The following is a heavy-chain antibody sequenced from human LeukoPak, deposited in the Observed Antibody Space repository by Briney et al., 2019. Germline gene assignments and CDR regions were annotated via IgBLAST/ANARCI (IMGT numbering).Heavy chain of an antibody. CDR1: GYTFTSYY. CDR2: INPSGGST. J-gene: IGHJ4*02. CDR3: ARPASYCSSTSCRGYYFDY. D-gene: IGHD2-2*01. V-gene: IGHV1-46*01. Sequence: ASVKVSRKASGYTFTSYYMHWVRQAPGQGLEWMGIINPSGGSTSYAQKFQGRVTMTRDTSTSTVYMELSSLRSEDTAVYYCARPASYCSSTSCRGYYFDYWGQGTLVTVSS.